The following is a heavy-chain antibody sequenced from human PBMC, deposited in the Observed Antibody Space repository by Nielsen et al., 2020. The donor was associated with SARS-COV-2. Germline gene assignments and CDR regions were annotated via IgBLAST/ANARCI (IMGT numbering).Heavy chain of an antibody. J-gene: IGHJ4*02. Sequence: GESLKISCVGSGFILSSYTMHWVRQAPGKGLEWVSGISGGGSTFYAESVRGRFTVSRENFRNTLYLEMNSLRVEDTALYYCASEVGGSYRDFDYWGQGILVTVSS. CDR1: GFILSSYT. CDR3: ASEVGGSYRDFDY. D-gene: IGHD3-16*02. V-gene: IGHV3-23*01. CDR2: ISGGGST.